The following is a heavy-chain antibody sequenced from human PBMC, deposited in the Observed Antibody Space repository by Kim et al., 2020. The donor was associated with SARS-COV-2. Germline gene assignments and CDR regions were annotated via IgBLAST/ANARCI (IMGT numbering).Heavy chain of an antibody. J-gene: IGHJ4*02. Sequence: YADTVKGRYPISRDNAKNSLYLAMNSLRAEDTAVYYCARDRRRSSSVLDYWGQGTLVTVSS. V-gene: IGHV3-21*01. D-gene: IGHD6-6*01. CDR3: ARDRRRSSSVLDY.